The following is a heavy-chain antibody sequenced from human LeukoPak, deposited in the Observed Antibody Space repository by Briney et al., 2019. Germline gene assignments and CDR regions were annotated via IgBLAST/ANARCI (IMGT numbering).Heavy chain of an antibody. Sequence: AGGSLRLSCAASGFTFSSYAMSWVRQAPGKGLEWVSGISGSGGNTYYADSVKGRFTISRDKSKNTLYLQMNSLRAEDTAVYYCAKDGGQEVDYWGQGTLVTVSS. CDR3: AKDGGQEVDY. CDR1: GFTFSSYA. J-gene: IGHJ4*02. CDR2: ISGSGGNT. D-gene: IGHD3-16*01. V-gene: IGHV3-23*01.